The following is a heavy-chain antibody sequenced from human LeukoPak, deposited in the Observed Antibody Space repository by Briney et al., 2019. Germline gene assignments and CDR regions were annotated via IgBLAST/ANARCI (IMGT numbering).Heavy chain of an antibody. CDR1: GFTFGDYT. Sequence: GGSLRLSCTASGFTFGDYTMSWFRQAPGKGLEWVTFFRSKAYGGTTEYAASVKGRFTIPRDDSKRITYLQMNSLKTEDTAVYYCTRAPGRGSSSYYFDYWGQGTLVTVSS. J-gene: IGHJ4*02. CDR2: FRSKAYGGTT. CDR3: TRAPGRGSSSYYFDY. V-gene: IGHV3-49*03. D-gene: IGHD6-6*01.